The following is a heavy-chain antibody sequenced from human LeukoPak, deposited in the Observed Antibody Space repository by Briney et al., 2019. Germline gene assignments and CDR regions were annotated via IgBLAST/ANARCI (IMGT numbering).Heavy chain of an antibody. J-gene: IGHJ3*02. CDR2: INPNSGGT. CDR1: GYTFTGYY. CDR3: ARVRGTSSDALDI. V-gene: IGHV1-2*02. D-gene: IGHD1-1*01. Sequence: GASVKVSCEASGYTFTGYYMHWVRQAPGQALEWMGWINPNSGGTKYAQKFQGRVTMNRDTSISTAYMELSRLRSDDTAVYYCARVRGTSSDALDIWGQGTMVTVSS.